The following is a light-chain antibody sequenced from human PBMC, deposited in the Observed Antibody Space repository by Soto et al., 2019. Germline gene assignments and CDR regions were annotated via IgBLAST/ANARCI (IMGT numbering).Light chain of an antibody. CDR3: QSYNNGHPVT. J-gene: IGKJ3*01. CDR1: QDINTY. V-gene: IGKV1-27*01. Sequence: DIQLTQSPSSLSASVGDRVTITCRASQDINTYFAWYQQKPGKPPKLLIYAASTLQSGVPSRFSGGASGRDFTLTINSLQPEDVATYYCQSYNNGHPVTFGTGTKV. CDR2: AAS.